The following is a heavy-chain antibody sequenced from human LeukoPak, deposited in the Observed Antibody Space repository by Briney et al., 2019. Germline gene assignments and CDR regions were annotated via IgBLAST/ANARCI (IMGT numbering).Heavy chain of an antibody. D-gene: IGHD3-22*01. Sequence: SETLSLTCTVSGGSISSSSYYWGWIRQPPGKGLEWIGSIYYSGSTYYNPSLKSRVTISVDMSKNQFSLKLSSVTAADTAVYYCARVTYYYDSSGHLYYFDYWGQGALVTVSS. J-gene: IGHJ4*02. CDR2: IYYSGST. CDR1: GGSISSSSYY. V-gene: IGHV4-39*07. CDR3: ARVTYYYDSSGHLYYFDY.